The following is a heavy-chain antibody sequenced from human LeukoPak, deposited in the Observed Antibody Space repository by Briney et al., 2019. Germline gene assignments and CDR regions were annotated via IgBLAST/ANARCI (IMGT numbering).Heavy chain of an antibody. J-gene: IGHJ4*02. D-gene: IGHD3-22*01. CDR3: ARGYYYDSSGYTASRH. CDR1: GFTFSSYA. V-gene: IGHV3-30*04. Sequence: GGSLRLSRAASGFTFSSYAMHWVRQAPGKGLEWVAVISYDGSNKYYADSVKGRFTISRDNSKNTLYLQMNSLRAEDTAVYYCARGYYYDSSGYTASRHWGQGTLVTVSS. CDR2: ISYDGSNK.